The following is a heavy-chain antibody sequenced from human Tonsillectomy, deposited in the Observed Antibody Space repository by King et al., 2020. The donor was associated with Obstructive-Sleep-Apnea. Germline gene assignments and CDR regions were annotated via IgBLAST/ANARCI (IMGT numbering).Heavy chain of an antibody. V-gene: IGHV3-48*04. Sequence: VQLVESGGVLVQPGGSLRLSCVASGFTFTSYSMNWVRQAPGKGLEWVSYISASGNPISYGDSVKGRFTVSRDNAKNSLYLQMNSLRAEDTAVYYCARDLNWAFDYWGQGTLVTVSS. J-gene: IGHJ4*02. CDR1: GFTFTSYS. CDR3: ARDLNWAFDY. D-gene: IGHD7-27*01. CDR2: ISASGNPI.